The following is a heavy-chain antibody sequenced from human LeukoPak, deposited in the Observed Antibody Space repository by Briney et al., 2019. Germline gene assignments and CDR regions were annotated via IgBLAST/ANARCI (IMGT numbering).Heavy chain of an antibody. V-gene: IGHV3-9*01. Sequence: GGSLRLSCAASGFTFDDYAMHWVRQAPGKGLEWVSGISWNSGSIGYADSVKGRFTISRDNAKNSLYLQMNSLRAEDTALYYCAKDIAAAGTGWYFDLWGQGTLVTVSS. D-gene: IGHD6-13*01. J-gene: IGHJ2*01. CDR3: AKDIAAAGTGWYFDL. CDR2: ISWNSGSI. CDR1: GFTFDDYA.